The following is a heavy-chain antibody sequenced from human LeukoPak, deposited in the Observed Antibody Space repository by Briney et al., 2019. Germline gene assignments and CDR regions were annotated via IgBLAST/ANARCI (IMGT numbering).Heavy chain of an antibody. CDR3: AKGGRRITMVRGVIDRPFDY. V-gene: IGHV3-30-3*01. Sequence: PGRSLRLSCAASGFTFSSYAMHWVRQAPGKGLEWVAVISYDGSNRYYADSVKGRFTISRDNSKNTLYLQMNSLRAEDTAVYYCAKGGRRITMVRGVIDRPFDYWGQGTLVTVSS. D-gene: IGHD3-10*01. J-gene: IGHJ4*02. CDR1: GFTFSSYA. CDR2: ISYDGSNR.